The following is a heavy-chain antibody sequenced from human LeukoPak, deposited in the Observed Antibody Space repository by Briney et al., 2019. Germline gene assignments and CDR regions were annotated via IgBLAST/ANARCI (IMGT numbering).Heavy chain of an antibody. V-gene: IGHV3-23*01. CDR3: ARVKSGGWSQLDAFDI. J-gene: IGHJ3*02. D-gene: IGHD6-19*01. Sequence: PGGSLRLSCAASGFTFSSYAMSWVRQAPGKGLEWVSAISGSGGSTYYADSVKGRFTISRDNAKNTLYLQMNSLRAEDTAVYYCARVKSGGWSQLDAFDIWGQGTMVTVSS. CDR2: ISGSGGST. CDR1: GFTFSSYA.